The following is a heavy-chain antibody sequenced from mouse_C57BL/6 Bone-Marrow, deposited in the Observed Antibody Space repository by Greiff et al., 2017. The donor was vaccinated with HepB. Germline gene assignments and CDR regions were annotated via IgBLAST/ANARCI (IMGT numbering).Heavy chain of an antibody. Sequence: QVQLQQSGAELVKPGASVKMSCKASGYTFTSYWITWVKQRPGQGLEWIGDIYPGSGSTNYNEKFKSKATLTVDTSSSTAYMQLSSLTSEDSAVYYCAREEYGNFLYYYAMDYWGQGTSVTVSS. J-gene: IGHJ4*01. V-gene: IGHV1-55*01. CDR3: AREEYGNFLYYYAMDY. CDR2: IYPGSGST. CDR1: GYTFTSYW. D-gene: IGHD2-1*01.